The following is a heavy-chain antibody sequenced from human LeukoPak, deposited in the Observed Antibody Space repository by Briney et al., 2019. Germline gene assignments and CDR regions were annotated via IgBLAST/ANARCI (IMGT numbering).Heavy chain of an antibody. CDR2: VYYTGST. V-gene: IGHV4-59*01. Sequence: PSETLSLTCTVSGGSIGSFYWTWIRQTPRKGLEWIGSVYYTGSTNNNPSLKSRVTISIDTSRSQFSLKLTSVTVADTAVYYCARDSRYSYGSGGMDVWGQGTTVTVSS. D-gene: IGHD3-10*01. CDR3: ARDSRYSYGSGGMDV. CDR1: GGSIGSFY. J-gene: IGHJ6*02.